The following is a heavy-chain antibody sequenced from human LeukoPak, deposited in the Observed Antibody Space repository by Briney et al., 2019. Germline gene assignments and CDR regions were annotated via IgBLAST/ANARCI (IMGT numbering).Heavy chain of an antibody. Sequence: GGSLRLSCAASGFTFHDYGMSWVRQAPGKGLEGVVNIKQDGSEKYYVDSGKGRFTISRDNAKNSLYLQMNSLRAEDTAVYYCARASPERGYSYGPLDNYFDYWGQGTLVTVSS. CDR2: IKQDGSEK. D-gene: IGHD5-18*01. CDR1: GFTFHDYG. J-gene: IGHJ4*02. V-gene: IGHV3-7*01. CDR3: ARASPERGYSYGPLDNYFDY.